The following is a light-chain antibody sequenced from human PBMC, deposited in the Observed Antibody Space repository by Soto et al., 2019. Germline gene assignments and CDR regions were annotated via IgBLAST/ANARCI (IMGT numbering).Light chain of an antibody. CDR3: QQSYSTPNT. CDR1: QSVSSN. CDR2: GAS. J-gene: IGKJ5*01. V-gene: IGKV3-15*01. Sequence: ETVMTQSPATLSVSPGERATLSCRASQSVSSNLAWYQHRPGQAPRLLIYGASTRAAGIPARFSGSGSGTEFTLTISSLQSEDFATYYCQQSYSTPNTFGQGTRLE.